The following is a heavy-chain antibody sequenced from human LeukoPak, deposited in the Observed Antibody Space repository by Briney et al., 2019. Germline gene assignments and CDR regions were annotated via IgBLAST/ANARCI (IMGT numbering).Heavy chain of an antibody. D-gene: IGHD1-1*01. CDR1: GGSISSYY. J-gene: IGHJ4*02. CDR3: ASRSLDRDY. V-gene: IGHV4-59*12. Sequence: PSETLSLTCTVSGGSISSYYWSWIRQPPGKGLEWIGYIYYSGSTNYNPSLKSRVTISVDTSKNQFPLKLSSVTAADTAVYYCASRSLDRDYWGQGTLVTVSS. CDR2: IYYSGST.